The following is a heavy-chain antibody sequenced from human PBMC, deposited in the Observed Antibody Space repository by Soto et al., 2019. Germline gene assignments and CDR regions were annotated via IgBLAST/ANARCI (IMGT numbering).Heavy chain of an antibody. V-gene: IGHV2-26*01. Sequence: QVTLKESGPVLVKPTETLTLTCTVSGFSLRNARMGVSWIRQPPGKALEWLAHILSSDEKSYNTSLKGRVTLCKDTSKSQVVLTMTYVDPVDTATYFCARMLAVNYYYYYVDVWGEGTTVTVSS. D-gene: IGHD3-22*01. J-gene: IGHJ6*03. CDR2: ILSSDEK. CDR1: GFSLRNARMG. CDR3: ARMLAVNYYYYYVDV.